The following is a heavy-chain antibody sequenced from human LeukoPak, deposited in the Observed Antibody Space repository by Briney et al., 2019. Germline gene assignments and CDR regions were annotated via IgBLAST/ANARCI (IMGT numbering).Heavy chain of an antibody. D-gene: IGHD3-22*01. CDR1: GFTFSSYG. Sequence: GSLRLSCAASGFTFSSYGMSWIRQPAGKGLEWIGRIYTSGSTNYNPSLKSRVTMSVDTSKNQFSLKLSSVTAADTAVYYCARGRTDDSSRYYFDYWGQGTLVTVSS. CDR2: IYTSGST. J-gene: IGHJ4*02. V-gene: IGHV4-4*07. CDR3: ARGRTDDSSRYYFDY.